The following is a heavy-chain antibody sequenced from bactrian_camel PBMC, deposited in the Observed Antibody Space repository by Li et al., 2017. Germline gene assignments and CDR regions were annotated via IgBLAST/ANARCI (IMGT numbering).Heavy chain of an antibody. Sequence: VQLVESGGGLVQPGGSLRLSCAASGFTFNNYDMSWVRQAPGKGLEWVSSITRGGAGTAYADSVKGRFTISRDDRKNTLYLQLYSLKTEDTAMFYCAKGWGNSPIKGQGTQVTVS. CDR1: GFTFNNYD. J-gene: IGHJ4*01. CDR2: ITRGGAGT. D-gene: IGHD5*01. V-gene: IGHV3S40*01.